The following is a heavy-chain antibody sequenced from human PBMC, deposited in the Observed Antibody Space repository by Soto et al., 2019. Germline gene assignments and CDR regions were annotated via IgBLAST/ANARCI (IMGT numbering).Heavy chain of an antibody. CDR3: ARGGWLQFYYYYGMDV. CDR2: IIPILGTA. CDR1: GGTFSSYA. V-gene: IGHV1-69*13. J-gene: IGHJ6*02. Sequence: GASVKVSCKASGGTFSSYAISWVRQAPGQGLEWMGGIIPILGTANYAQKFQGRVTITADESTSTAYMELSSLRSEDTAVYYCARGGWLQFYYYYGMDVWGQGTTVTVS. D-gene: IGHD5-12*01.